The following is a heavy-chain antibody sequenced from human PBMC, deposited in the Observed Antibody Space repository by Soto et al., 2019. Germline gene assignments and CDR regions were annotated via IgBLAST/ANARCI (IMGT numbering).Heavy chain of an antibody. Sequence: PSETLSLTCTVSGGSISSSSYYWGWIRQPPGKGLEWIGSIYYSGSTYYNPSLKSRVTISVDTSKNQFSLKLSSVTAADTAVYYCARHQAIVAAFTYWGQGTLVTVSS. CDR3: ARHQAIVAAFTY. D-gene: IGHD6-13*01. CDR2: IYYSGST. V-gene: IGHV4-39*01. J-gene: IGHJ4*02. CDR1: GGSISSSSYY.